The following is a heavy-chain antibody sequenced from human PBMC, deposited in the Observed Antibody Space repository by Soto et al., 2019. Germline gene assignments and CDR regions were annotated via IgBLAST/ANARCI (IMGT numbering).Heavy chain of an antibody. V-gene: IGHV4-61*05. Sequence: TSETLSLTCTVSGGSISSGGYYWAWIRQPPGKGLEWIGYIYYGGTTRYNPSLESRVTVSLETSKSQFSLTLSSVTASDTAVYYCARLGFYYQSLDPWGHGTLVTVSS. CDR1: GGSISSGGYY. CDR3: ARLGFYYQSLDP. D-gene: IGHD2-2*01. J-gene: IGHJ5*02. CDR2: IYYGGTT.